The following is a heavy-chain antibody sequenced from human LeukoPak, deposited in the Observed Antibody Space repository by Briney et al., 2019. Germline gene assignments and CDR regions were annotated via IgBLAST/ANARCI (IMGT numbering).Heavy chain of an antibody. Sequence: GDSLRLSCAASGFTFTKYWMNWVRQAPGKGLEWVSYISSSSSTIYYADSVKGRFTISRDNAKNSLYLQMNSLRAEDTAVYYCARGVPDAIGYFQHWGQGTLVTVSS. CDR1: GFTFTKYW. D-gene: IGHD2-2*01. J-gene: IGHJ1*01. V-gene: IGHV3-48*01. CDR3: ARGVPDAIGYFQH. CDR2: ISSSSSTI.